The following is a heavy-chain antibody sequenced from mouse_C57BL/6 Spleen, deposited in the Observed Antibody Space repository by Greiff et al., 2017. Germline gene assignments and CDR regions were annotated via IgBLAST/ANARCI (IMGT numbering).Heavy chain of an antibody. Sequence: EVQLQQSGAALVRPGASVKLSCTAPGFNIKDYYMHWVKQRPEQGLAWIGRIEPEVGDTAQAPKFQGKATMTADTSFNNAYLQLSSLAPDDTAVYCCTTTVVAGGQGTLVTVSA. J-gene: IGHJ3*01. CDR3: TTTVVA. V-gene: IGHV14-1*01. CDR2: IEPEVGDT. CDR1: GFNIKDYY. D-gene: IGHD1-1*01.